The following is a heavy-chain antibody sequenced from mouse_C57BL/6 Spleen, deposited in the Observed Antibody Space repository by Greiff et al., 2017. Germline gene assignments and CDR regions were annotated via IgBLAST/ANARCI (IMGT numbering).Heavy chain of an antibody. V-gene: IGHV1-69*01. Sequence: QVLLQQPGAVLVMLGASVKLSCKASGYTFSSYWTHWVKQRPGQGLQWIGELDPADRYTNVNQKFKGKPTLTVDKSSSTAYMQLSSLTSEDSAVYYCAGRGWSYYFDYWGQGITLTVSS. CDR1: GYTFSSYW. J-gene: IGHJ2*01. CDR2: LDPADRYT. CDR3: AGRGWSYYFDY. D-gene: IGHD2-3*01.